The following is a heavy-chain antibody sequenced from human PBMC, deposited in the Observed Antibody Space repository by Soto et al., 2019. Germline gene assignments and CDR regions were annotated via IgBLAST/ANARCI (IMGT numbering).Heavy chain of an antibody. Sequence: QVQLVESGGGVVQPGRSLRLSCAASGFTFSSYGMHWVRQAPGKGLEWVAVIWYDGRNTYYADSVKGRFTISRDNSKNTLYLQMNSLRAEDTAVYYCARTAYYYDGSGYYFDCCGQGTLVTVSS. J-gene: IGHJ4*02. CDR1: GFTFSSYG. CDR2: IWYDGRNT. V-gene: IGHV3-33*01. D-gene: IGHD3-22*01. CDR3: ARTAYYYDGSGYYFDC.